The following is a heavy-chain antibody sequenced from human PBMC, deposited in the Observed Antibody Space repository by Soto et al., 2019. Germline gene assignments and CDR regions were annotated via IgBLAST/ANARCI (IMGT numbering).Heavy chain of an antibody. Sequence: QVQLQESGPGLVKPSQTLSLTCTVSGGSIRSSDYYWSWIRQPPGKGLEWIGYVYYSGSAYSNPSLQSRGSISIDTSTNQFSLTLSSVTAANTAVYYCARVIITATGTSGVASWGQGTLVTVSS. CDR3: ARVIITATGTSGVAS. V-gene: IGHV4-30-4*01. J-gene: IGHJ4*02. D-gene: IGHD6-13*01. CDR2: VYYSGSA. CDR1: GGSIRSSDYY.